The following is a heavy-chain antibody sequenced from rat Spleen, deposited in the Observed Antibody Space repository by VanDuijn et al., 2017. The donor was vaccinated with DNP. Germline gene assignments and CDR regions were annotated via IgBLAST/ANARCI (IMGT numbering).Heavy chain of an antibody. J-gene: IGHJ2*01. CDR1: GYTFTRYY. D-gene: IGHD1-9*01. Sequence: QVQLQQSGAEMAKPDSSVKISCRASGYTFTRYYMSWIKQTTGQGLEYIGFINAGNGITHYNEKFKGKATLTVDKSSSTAFMQLSGLTADDSAVYYCARFEDYGYTYGDYWGQGVMVTVSS. CDR3: ARFEDYGYTYGDY. CDR2: INAGNGIT. V-gene: IGHV1-43*01.